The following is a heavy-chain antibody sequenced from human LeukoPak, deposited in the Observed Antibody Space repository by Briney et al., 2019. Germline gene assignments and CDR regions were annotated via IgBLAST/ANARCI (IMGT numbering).Heavy chain of an antibody. CDR3: ARGTPYNP. CDR1: GASIDSGRYY. D-gene: IGHD4-11*01. V-gene: IGHV4-39*07. CDR2: IHYSGTT. J-gene: IGHJ5*02. Sequence: SETLSLTCTVSGASIDSGRYYWGWIRQPPGKGQEWIGSIHYSGTTYYNPSLKSRVTISIDTSNNQFSLKLSSVTAADTAVYYCARGTPYNPWGQGTLVTVSS.